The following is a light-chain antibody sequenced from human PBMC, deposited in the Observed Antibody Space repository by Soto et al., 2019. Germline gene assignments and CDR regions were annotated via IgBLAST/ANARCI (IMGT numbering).Light chain of an antibody. CDR1: SSNIGNNY. CDR2: DNS. CDR3: GTWDNSLSAVV. J-gene: IGLJ2*01. Sequence: QSVLTQPPSVSAAPGQTVTISCSGSSSNIGNNYVSWYQHLPGTAPKLLISDNSERPSGIPERFSGSKSGTSATLAITGLQTGDEADYFCGTWDNSLSAVVFGGGTKLTVL. V-gene: IGLV1-51*01.